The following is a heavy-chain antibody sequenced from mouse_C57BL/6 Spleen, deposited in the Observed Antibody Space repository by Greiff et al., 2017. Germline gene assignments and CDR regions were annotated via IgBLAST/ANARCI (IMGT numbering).Heavy chain of an antibody. D-gene: IGHD2-3*01. CDR1: GYTFTSYW. V-gene: IGHV1-55*01. J-gene: IGHJ3*01. Sequence: QVQLQQPGAELVKPGASVKMSCKASGYTFTSYWITWVKQRPGQGLEWIGDIYPGSGSTNYNEKFKSKATLTVDTSSSTAYMQLSSLTSEDSAVYYCARSGKDGSWFAYWGQGTLVTVSA. CDR2: IYPGSGST. CDR3: ARSGKDGSWFAY.